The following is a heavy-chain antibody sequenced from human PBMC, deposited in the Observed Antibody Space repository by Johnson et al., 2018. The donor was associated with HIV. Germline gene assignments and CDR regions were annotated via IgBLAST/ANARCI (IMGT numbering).Heavy chain of an antibody. CDR2: ITSSGNTV. CDR1: GFTFSDYY. J-gene: IGHJ3*02. Sequence: QEQLVESGGGLVNPGGSLRLSCAASGFTFSDYYMSWIRQAPGQGLEWVSYITSSGNTVYYADSVKGRFTISRDNAKNSLYLQMNILTAEDTAVYYCARAPEVRGIDAFDIWGQGTMVTVS. CDR3: ARAPEVRGIDAFDI. D-gene: IGHD3-10*01. V-gene: IGHV3-11*04.